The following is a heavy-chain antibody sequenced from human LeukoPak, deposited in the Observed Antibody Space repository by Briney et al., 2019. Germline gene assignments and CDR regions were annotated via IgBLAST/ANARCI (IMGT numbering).Heavy chain of an antibody. D-gene: IGHD3-22*01. J-gene: IGHJ3*02. V-gene: IGHV4-4*07. Sequence: SETLSLTCTVSGGSISSYYWSWIRQPAGKGLEWIGRIYTSGSTNYNPSLKSRVTISVDTSKNQFPLKLSSVTAADTAVYYCARYDDSSGYYPNDAFDIWGQGTMVTVSS. CDR3: ARYDDSSGYYPNDAFDI. CDR2: IYTSGST. CDR1: GGSISSYY.